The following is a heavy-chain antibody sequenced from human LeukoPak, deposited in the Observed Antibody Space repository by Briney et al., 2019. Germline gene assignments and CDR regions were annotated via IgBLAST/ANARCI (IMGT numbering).Heavy chain of an antibody. CDR2: IWYDGSNK. V-gene: IGHV3-33*01. D-gene: IGHD3-10*01. CDR1: GFTFSGYG. CDR3: ARGSGYYGSGSPNWFDP. Sequence: GGSLRLSCAASGFTFSGYGMHWVRQAPGKGLEWLGIIWYDGSNKYYADSVKGRFTISRDNSKNTLYLQMNSLRAEDTAVYYCARGSGYYGSGSPNWFDPWAREPWSPSPQ. J-gene: IGHJ5*02.